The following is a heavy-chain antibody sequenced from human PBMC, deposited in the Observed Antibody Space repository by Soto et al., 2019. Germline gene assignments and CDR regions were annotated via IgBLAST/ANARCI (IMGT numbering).Heavy chain of an antibody. J-gene: IGHJ4*02. D-gene: IGHD5-12*01. V-gene: IGHV4-39*01. Sequence: QLQLQESGPGLVKPSETLSLTCTVSGGSISSSSYYWGWIRQPPGKGLEWIGSIYYSGSTYYNPSLKSRVTISVDTSKNQFSLKLSSVTAADTAVYYCASPFPDIPRIVATNINAVWGQGTLVTVSS. CDR3: ASPFPDIPRIVATNINAV. CDR2: IYYSGST. CDR1: GGSISSSSYY.